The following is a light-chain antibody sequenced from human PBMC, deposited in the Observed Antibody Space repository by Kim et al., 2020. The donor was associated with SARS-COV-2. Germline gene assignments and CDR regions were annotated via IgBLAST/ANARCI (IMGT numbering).Light chain of an antibody. CDR2: GAS. CDR1: QNISSY. J-gene: IGKJ1*01. Sequence: ASAGERATITCRASQNISSYLAWYQQKPGKAPRLLIYGASTWQTGIPARFSGSGSGTEFTLTISSLQPEDVATYYCQKYDTGPRTFGQGTKVDIK. CDR3: QKYDTGPRT. V-gene: IGKV1-27*01.